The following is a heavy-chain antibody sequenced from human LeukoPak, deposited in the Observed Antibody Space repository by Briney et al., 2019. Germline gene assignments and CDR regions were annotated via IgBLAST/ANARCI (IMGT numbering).Heavy chain of an antibody. CDR2: MNPNSGNT. J-gene: IGHJ6*02. CDR1: GYTFISYD. V-gene: IGHV1-8*01. CDR3: ARGAPYYYGMDV. Sequence: ASVKVSCKASGYTFISYDINWVRQATGQGLEWMGWMNPNSGNTGYAQKFQGRVTMTRNTSISTAYMELSSLRSEDTAVYYCARGAPYYYGMDVWGQGTTVTVSS.